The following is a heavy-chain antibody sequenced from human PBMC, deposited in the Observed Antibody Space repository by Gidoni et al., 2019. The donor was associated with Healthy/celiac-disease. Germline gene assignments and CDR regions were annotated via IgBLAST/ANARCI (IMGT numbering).Heavy chain of an antibody. CDR2: INHSGST. J-gene: IGHJ6*02. CDR1: GGSFSGYY. D-gene: IGHD4-17*01. Sequence: QVQLQQWGAGLLKPSETLSLTCAVYGGSFSGYYWSWIRQPPGKGLEWIGEINHSGSTNYNPSLKSRVTISVDTSKNQFSLKLSSVTAADTAVYYCARRLRRGGYYYYGMDVWGQGTTVTVSS. V-gene: IGHV4-34*01. CDR3: ARRLRRGGYYYYGMDV.